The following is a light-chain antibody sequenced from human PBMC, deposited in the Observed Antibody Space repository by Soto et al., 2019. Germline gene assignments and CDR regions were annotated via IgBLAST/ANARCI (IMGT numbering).Light chain of an antibody. CDR2: EVS. V-gene: IGLV2-14*01. CDR1: SSDVGGYNY. J-gene: IGLJ3*02. Sequence: QSALTQPASVSGSPGQSITISCTGTSSDVGGYNYVSWYQQHPGKAPKLMIYEVSNRPSGVSNRFSGSKSGNTASLTISGLQAEDEADYYCSSYTSTLEVFGGGTKLT. CDR3: SSYTSTLEV.